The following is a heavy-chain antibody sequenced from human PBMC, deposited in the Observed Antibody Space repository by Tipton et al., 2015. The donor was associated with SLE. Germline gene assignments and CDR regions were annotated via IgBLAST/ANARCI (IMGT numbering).Heavy chain of an antibody. CDR2: IYYSGST. J-gene: IGHJ3*02. CDR3: ARVGIAAAGNDAFDI. CDR1: GGSISSYY. Sequence: TLSLTCTVSGGSISSYYWSWIRQPPGKGLEWIGYIYYSGSTNYNPSLKSRVTISVDTSKNQFSLKLSSVTAADTAVYYCARVGIAAAGNDAFDIWGQGTMVTVSS. D-gene: IGHD6-13*01. V-gene: IGHV4-59*01.